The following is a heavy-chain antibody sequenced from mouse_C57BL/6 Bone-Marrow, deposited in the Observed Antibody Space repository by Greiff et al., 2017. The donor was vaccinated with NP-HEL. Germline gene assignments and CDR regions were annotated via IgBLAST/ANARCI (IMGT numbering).Heavy chain of an antibody. V-gene: IGHV1-61*01. D-gene: IGHD2-1*01. CDR2: IYPSDSET. CDR3: AREGDGNYFDY. Sequence: VQLQQPGAELVRPGSSVKLSCKASGYTFTSYWMDWVKQRPGQGLEWIGNIYPSDSETHYNQKFKDKATLTVDKSSSTAYLQLSSLTSEDSAVYYCAREGDGNYFDYWGQGTTLTVSS. J-gene: IGHJ2*01. CDR1: GYTFTSYW.